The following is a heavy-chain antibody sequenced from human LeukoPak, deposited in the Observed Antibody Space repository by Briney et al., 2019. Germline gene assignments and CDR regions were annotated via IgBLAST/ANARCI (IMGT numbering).Heavy chain of an antibody. Sequence: GGSLRLSCAASGFIFSSYGMHWVRQAPGKGLEWVAFIRYDGSNKYYADSVKGRFTISRDNSKNTLYLQMNSLRAEDTAVYYCAKDEIGSSWYYYYYYMDVWGQGTLVTVSS. CDR1: GFIFSSYG. D-gene: IGHD6-13*01. CDR2: IRYDGSNK. CDR3: AKDEIGSSWYYYYYYMDV. J-gene: IGHJ6*03. V-gene: IGHV3-30*02.